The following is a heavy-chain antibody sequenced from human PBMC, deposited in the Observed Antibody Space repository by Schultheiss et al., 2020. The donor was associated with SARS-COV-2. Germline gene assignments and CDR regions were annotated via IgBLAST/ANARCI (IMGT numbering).Heavy chain of an antibody. CDR3: AKTPADTGMVTHYYFDY. CDR1: GFTFSSYA. D-gene: IGHD5-18*01. J-gene: IGHJ4*02. Sequence: GGSLRLSCAASGFTFSSYAMHWVRQAPGKGLEWVSDISAGGATTYYADSVKGRFTIARDNSKNTLYLQMNSLRAEDTAVYYCAKTPADTGMVTHYYFDYWGQGTLVTVSS. V-gene: IGHV3-23*01. CDR2: ISAGGATT.